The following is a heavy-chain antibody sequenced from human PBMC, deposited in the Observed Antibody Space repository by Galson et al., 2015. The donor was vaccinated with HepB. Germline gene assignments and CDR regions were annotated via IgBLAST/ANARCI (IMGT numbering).Heavy chain of an antibody. J-gene: IGHJ6*02. CDR2: IYYSGST. V-gene: IGHV4-39*01. CDR3: ARQQQLAYWSYYYGMDV. CDR1: GGSISSSSYY. Sequence: ETLSLTCTVSGGSISSSSYYWGWIRQPPGKGLEWIGSIYYSGSTYYNPSLKSRVTISVDTSKNQFSLKLSSVTAADTAVYYCARQQQLAYWSYYYGMDVWGQGAQVTVSS. D-gene: IGHD6-13*01.